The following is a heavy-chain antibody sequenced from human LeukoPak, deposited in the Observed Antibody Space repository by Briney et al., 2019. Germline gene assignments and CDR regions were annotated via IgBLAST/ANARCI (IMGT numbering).Heavy chain of an antibody. CDR1: GFTVSSNY. CDR2: IYSGGST. Sequence: GGSLRLSCAASGFTVSSNYMSWVRQAPGKGLEWVSVIYSGGSTYYADSVKGRFTISRDNSKNTLYLQMNSLRAEDTAVYYCARDYYDSSGLGYGGQGTLVTVSS. CDR3: ARDYYDSSGLGY. D-gene: IGHD3-22*01. V-gene: IGHV3-53*01. J-gene: IGHJ4*02.